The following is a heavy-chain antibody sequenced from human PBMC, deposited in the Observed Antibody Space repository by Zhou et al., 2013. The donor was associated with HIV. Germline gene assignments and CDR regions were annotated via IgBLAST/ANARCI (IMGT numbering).Heavy chain of an antibody. V-gene: IGHV1-18*01. D-gene: IGHD3-22*01. Sequence: QVQLVQSGAEVKKPGASVKVSCKASGYTFTSYGISWVRQAPGQGLEWMGWISAYNGNTNYAQKLQGRVTMTTDTSTSTAYMELRSLRSDDTAVYFCARDGRIMVVSSAPHAFDIWGQGDQWSPVSS. CDR3: ARDGRIMVVSSAPHAFDI. CDR1: GYTFTSYG. J-gene: IGHJ3*02. CDR2: ISAYNGNT.